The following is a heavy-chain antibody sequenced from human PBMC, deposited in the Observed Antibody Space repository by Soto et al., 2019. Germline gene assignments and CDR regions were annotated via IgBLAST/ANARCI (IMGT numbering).Heavy chain of an antibody. CDR3: ARRARPNFWSGYYTGSPYYYYYYGMDV. D-gene: IGHD3-3*01. J-gene: IGHJ6*02. Sequence: ASVKVSCKASGYTFTSYGISWVRQAPGQGLEWMGWISAYNGNTNYAQKLQGRVTMTTDTSTSTAYMELRSLRSDDTAVYYCARRARPNFWSGYYTGSPYYYYYYGMDVWGQGPTVTVSS. V-gene: IGHV1-18*01. CDR1: GYTFTSYG. CDR2: ISAYNGNT.